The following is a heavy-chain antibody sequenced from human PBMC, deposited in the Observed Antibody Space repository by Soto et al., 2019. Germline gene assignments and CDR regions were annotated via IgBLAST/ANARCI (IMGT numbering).Heavy chain of an antibody. CDR3: ARGLSGRYGFDY. V-gene: IGHV3-74*01. CDR2: INGDGSTT. Sequence: EVQLVESGGGLVQPGGSMRLSCAASGFTFSTYWMHWVRQTPGKGLVWVSRINGDGSTTNYADSVKGRLTISRDNAKNTLYLQMNSLRDEDTAVYYWARGLSGRYGFDYWGQGTLVTVSS. CDR1: GFTFSTYW. J-gene: IGHJ4*02. D-gene: IGHD6-19*01.